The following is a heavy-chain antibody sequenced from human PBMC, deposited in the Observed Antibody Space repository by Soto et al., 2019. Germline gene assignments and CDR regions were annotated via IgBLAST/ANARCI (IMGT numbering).Heavy chain of an antibody. CDR2: IVVVSGNT. J-gene: IGHJ6*02. CDR1: GLTFTSSA. D-gene: IGHD2-15*01. CDR3: AAGEVVSAHSDYYYYYGMDV. V-gene: IGHV1-58*01. Sequence: SVKVSCKASGLTFTSSAVQWVRQARGQRLEWIGWIVVVSGNTKYAQKFQERVTITRDMSTSTAYMELSSLRSEDTAVYYCAAGEVVSAHSDYYYYYGMDVWGQGTTVTVSS.